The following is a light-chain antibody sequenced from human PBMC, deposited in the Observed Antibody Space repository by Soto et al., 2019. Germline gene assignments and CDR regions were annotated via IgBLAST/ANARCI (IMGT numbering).Light chain of an antibody. Sequence: QSPLTQPPSASVSPGQSVTISCAGTSSDVGGYNYVSWYQQYPGKVPKLMIYEVSERPSGVPDRFSGSKSGNTAFLTVSGLQAEDEADYYCLSYADTAYVFGTGTKVTVL. J-gene: IGLJ1*01. V-gene: IGLV2-8*01. CDR2: EVS. CDR3: LSYADTAYV. CDR1: SSDVGGYNY.